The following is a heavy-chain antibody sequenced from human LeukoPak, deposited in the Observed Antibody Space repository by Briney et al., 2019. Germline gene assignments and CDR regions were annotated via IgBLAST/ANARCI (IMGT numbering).Heavy chain of an antibody. CDR1: GFTFSSYW. CDR3: ASEPSGSYSDY. Sequence: GGSLRLSCAASGFTFSSYWMSWVRQAPGKGLEWVANIKQDGSEKYYVDSVKGRFTISRDNAKNSLYLRMNSLRAEDTAVYYCASEPSGSYSDYWGQGTLVTVSS. V-gene: IGHV3-7*04. J-gene: IGHJ4*02. CDR2: IKQDGSEK. D-gene: IGHD1-26*01.